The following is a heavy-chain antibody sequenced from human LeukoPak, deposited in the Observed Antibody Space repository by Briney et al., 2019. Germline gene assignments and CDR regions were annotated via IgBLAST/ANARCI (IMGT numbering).Heavy chain of an antibody. J-gene: IGHJ4*02. V-gene: IGHV3-48*02. CDR1: GFSFTDYP. Sequence: GGSLRLSCATSGFSFTDYPMNWVRQSPGKGLEWISNIRTTAEGAKYAYYADSVKGRVTISRDDGKNTLYLHMNSLRDDDTAVYYCATDQRCPFDYWGQGILVTVSS. D-gene: IGHD1-1*01. CDR2: IRTTAEGAKYA. CDR3: ATDQRCPFDY.